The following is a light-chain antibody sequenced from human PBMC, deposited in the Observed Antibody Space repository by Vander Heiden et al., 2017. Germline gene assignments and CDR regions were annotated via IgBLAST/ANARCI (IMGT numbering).Light chain of an antibody. CDR3: QQYYSYPRT. J-gene: IGKJ1*01. Sequence: AIRMAHSPSSLSASTGDRVTITCRASQGISNYLAWYQQKPGKAHKLLIYAASTLQSGVPSRFSGSGSGTDFTLTISCLQSEDFATYYCQQYYSYPRTFGQGTKVEIK. CDR2: AAS. CDR1: QGISNY. V-gene: IGKV1-8*01.